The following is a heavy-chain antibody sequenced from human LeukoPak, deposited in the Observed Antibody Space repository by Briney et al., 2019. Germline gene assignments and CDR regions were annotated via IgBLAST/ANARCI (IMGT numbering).Heavy chain of an antibody. CDR2: IYSGGST. CDR1: GFTVSSNY. Sequence: GGSLRLSCAASGFTVSSNYMSWVRQAPGKGLEWVSVIYSGGSTYYADSVKGRFTISRDNSKNTLYLQMNSLRAEDTAVYYCARVYHFWSGYFDYWGQGTLVTVSS. J-gene: IGHJ4*02. V-gene: IGHV3-66*02. D-gene: IGHD3-3*01. CDR3: ARVYHFWSGYFDY.